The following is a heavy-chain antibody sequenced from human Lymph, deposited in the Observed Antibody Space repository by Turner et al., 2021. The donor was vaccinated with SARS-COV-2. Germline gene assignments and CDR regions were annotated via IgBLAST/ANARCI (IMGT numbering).Heavy chain of an antibody. D-gene: IGHD5-12*01. Sequence: QVQLVESGGGVVQPGRSLRLSWAASGFTFSSYAMHWVRQAPGKGLEWVAVISYDGSNKYYADSVKGRFTISRDNSKNTLYLQMNSLRAEDTAVYYCARDSGYEHYYFDYWGQGTLVTVSS. V-gene: IGHV3-30-3*01. CDR1: GFTFSSYA. CDR3: ARDSGYEHYYFDY. CDR2: ISYDGSNK. J-gene: IGHJ4*02.